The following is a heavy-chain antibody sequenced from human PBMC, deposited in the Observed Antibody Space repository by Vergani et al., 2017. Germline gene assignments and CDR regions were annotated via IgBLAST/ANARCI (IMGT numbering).Heavy chain of an antibody. CDR2: IKSKTDGGTT. CDR1: GFTFSNAW. D-gene: IGHD3-22*01. J-gene: IGHJ4*02. V-gene: IGHV3-15*01. CDR3: TTLVPYYYDSSGYYFFPY. Sequence: EVQLVESGGGLVKPGGSLRLSCAASGFTFSNAWMSWVRQAPGKGLEWVGRIKSKTDGGTTDYAAPVKGRFTISRDDSKNTLYLQMNSLKTEDTAVYYCTTLVPYYYDSSGYYFFPYWGQGTLVTVSS.